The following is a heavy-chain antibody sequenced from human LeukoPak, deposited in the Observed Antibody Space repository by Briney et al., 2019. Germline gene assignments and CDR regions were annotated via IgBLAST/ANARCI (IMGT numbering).Heavy chain of an antibody. D-gene: IGHD1-1*01. CDR1: GGSISSYY. CDR3: ARDTQLGSFDY. CDR2: IYYSGST. Sequence: PSETLSLTCTVSGGSISSYYWSWIRQPPGKGLEWIGYIYYSGSTNYNPSLKSRVTISVDTPKNQFSLKLSSVTAADTAVYYCARDTQLGSFDYWGQGSLVTVSS. J-gene: IGHJ4*02. V-gene: IGHV4-59*01.